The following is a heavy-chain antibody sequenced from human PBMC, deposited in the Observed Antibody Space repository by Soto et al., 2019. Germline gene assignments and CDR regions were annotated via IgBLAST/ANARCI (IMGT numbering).Heavy chain of an antibody. V-gene: IGHV4-34*01. Sequence: PSETLSLTCAVYGGSFSGYYWTWIRQPPGTGLEWIGENNHNGSNNYKPSLKSRVTLSVDTSKNQFSLKLTSVTAADTAVYYCARDKITGLFDYWGQGTLVTVSS. J-gene: IGHJ4*02. CDR1: GGSFSGYY. CDR2: NNHNGSN. CDR3: ARDKITGLFDY. D-gene: IGHD2-8*02.